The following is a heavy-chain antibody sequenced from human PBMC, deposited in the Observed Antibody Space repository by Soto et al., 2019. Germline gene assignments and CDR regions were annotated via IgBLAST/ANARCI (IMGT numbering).Heavy chain of an antibody. D-gene: IGHD6-19*01. CDR3: ARSSGSYSYYGMDV. CDR2: INPKNGDT. CDR1: GYTLTDYY. Sequence: QVQLVQSGAEVKKPGASVKVSCKPSGYTLTDYYIHWVRQAPGQGPEWMGGINPKNGDTKSAQKFQGRVTMTRDMSVTTAYLDLSSLRSDDTAQYYCARSSGSYSYYGMDVWGQGTTVTVSS. V-gene: IGHV1-2*02. J-gene: IGHJ6*02.